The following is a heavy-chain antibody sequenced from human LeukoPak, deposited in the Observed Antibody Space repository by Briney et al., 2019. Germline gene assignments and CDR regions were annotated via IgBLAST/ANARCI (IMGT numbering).Heavy chain of an antibody. D-gene: IGHD5-12*01. J-gene: IGHJ3*02. CDR3: ARPSPSGYDVEAAFDI. Sequence: SETLSLTCTVSGGSISSYYWSWIRQPPGKGLEWIGYIYCSGSTNYNPSLKSRVTISVDTSKNQFSLKLSSVTAADTAVYYCARPSPSGYDVEAAFDIWGQGTMVTVSS. CDR1: GGSISSYY. CDR2: IYCSGST. V-gene: IGHV4-59*08.